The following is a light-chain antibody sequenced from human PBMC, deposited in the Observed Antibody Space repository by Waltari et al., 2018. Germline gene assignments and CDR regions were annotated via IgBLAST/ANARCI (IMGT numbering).Light chain of an antibody. V-gene: IGKV1-12*01. J-gene: IGKJ1*01. CDR1: KVVTKY. Sequence: DIQMTQSPSSVSASVGDRVTITCRASKVVTKYIAWYQQKPGRAPKVLIFDVSTLQSGVPSRFSGSGSGTEFSLTISSLQPEDFATYYCQQGDSLPPTFGQGTKVEI. CDR3: QQGDSLPPT. CDR2: DVS.